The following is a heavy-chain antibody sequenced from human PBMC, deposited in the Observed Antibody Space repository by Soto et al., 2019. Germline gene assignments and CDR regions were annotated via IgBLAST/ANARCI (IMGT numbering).Heavy chain of an antibody. D-gene: IGHD2-15*01. J-gene: IGHJ6*02. CDR1: GFTFSSYV. V-gene: IGHV3-30-3*01. Sequence: QAEGSLRLSCAASGFTFSSYVMHWVRQAPGKGLEWVAIISYDGNNKYYADSVKGRFTISRDNSKNTLYLQMNSLRAEDTAVYYCARAGCDGGSCYTLVGLRYGMDVWGQGTTVTVSS. CDR3: ARAGCDGGSCYTLVGLRYGMDV. CDR2: ISYDGNNK.